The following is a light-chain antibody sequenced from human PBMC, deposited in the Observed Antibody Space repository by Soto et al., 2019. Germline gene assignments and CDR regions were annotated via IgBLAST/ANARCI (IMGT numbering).Light chain of an antibody. CDR1: STDVGGYNY. V-gene: IGLV2-11*01. CDR2: DVS. Sequence: QSVLSQPRSVCGSPGESVTISCTRTSTDVGGYNYVSWYQQHPGKVPKLMLYDVSKRPSAVPDRFSGSKSGNPASLTISGLQAEDEADYYCCSYAGRDTLYVFGSGTKVTVL. CDR3: CSYAGRDTLYV. J-gene: IGLJ1*01.